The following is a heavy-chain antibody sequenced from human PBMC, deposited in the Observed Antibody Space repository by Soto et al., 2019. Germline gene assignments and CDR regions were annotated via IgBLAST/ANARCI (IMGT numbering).Heavy chain of an antibody. CDR3: AGAPNWAYFDF. V-gene: IGHV3-72*01. D-gene: IGHD7-27*01. CDR2: TRNKANSYTT. J-gene: IGHJ4*02. Sequence: PGGSLRLSCAASGLTFSDHYMDWVRQAPGKGLEWVGRTRNKANSYTTEYAASVKGRFTISRDDSKNSLYLQMNSLKTEDTAVYYCAGAPNWAYFDFWGLGTLVTLSS. CDR1: GLTFSDHY.